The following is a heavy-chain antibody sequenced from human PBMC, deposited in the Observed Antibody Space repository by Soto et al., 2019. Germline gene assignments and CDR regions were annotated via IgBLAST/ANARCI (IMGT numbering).Heavy chain of an antibody. CDR3: ARRKVVPAAMEGGFDY. D-gene: IGHD2-2*01. J-gene: IGHJ4*02. CDR2: INHSGST. CDR1: GGSFSGYY. V-gene: IGHV4-34*01. Sequence: QVQLQQWGAGLLKPSETLSLTCAVYGGSFSGYYWSWIRQPPGKGLEWIGEINHSGSTNYNPSLKSRVTISVDTSKNQVSLKLSSVTAADTAVYYCARRKVVPAAMEGGFDYWGQGTLVTVSS.